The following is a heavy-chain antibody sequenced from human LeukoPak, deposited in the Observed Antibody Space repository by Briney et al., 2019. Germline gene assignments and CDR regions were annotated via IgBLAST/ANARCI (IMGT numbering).Heavy chain of an antibody. CDR1: GGSISSSTYY. Sequence: SETLSLTCTVSGGSISSSTYYWGWIRQPPGKGLEWIGSISYTGTTNYNPSLKSRVTISVDTPTNQISLKLTSVTAADTAVYYCARLGYNYGYMGGGLDCWGQGTLVTVSS. V-gene: IGHV4-39*07. CDR3: ARLGYNYGYMGGGLDC. CDR2: ISYTGTT. D-gene: IGHD5-18*01. J-gene: IGHJ4*02.